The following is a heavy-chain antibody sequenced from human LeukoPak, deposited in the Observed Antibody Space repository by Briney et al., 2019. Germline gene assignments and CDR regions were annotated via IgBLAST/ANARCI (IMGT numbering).Heavy chain of an antibody. CDR2: IYYSGST. D-gene: IGHD3-10*01. CDR1: GGSIGSYY. V-gene: IGHV4-59*01. Sequence: PSETLSLTCTVSGGSIGSYYWSWIRQPPGKGLEWIVYIYYSGSTNYNPSLKSRVTISVDTSKNQFSLKLSSVTAADTAVYYCARLLITMVRGVIIHTLDYWGQGTLVTVSS. CDR3: ARLLITMVRGVIIHTLDY. J-gene: IGHJ4*02.